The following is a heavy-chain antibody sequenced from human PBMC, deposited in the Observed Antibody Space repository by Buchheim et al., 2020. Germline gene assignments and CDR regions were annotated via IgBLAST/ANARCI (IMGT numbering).Heavy chain of an antibody. V-gene: IGHV4-59*01. CDR2: VYYSVSP. J-gene: IGHJ4*02. CDR3: ARDQGRDGYSL. CDR1: GGSISTYY. D-gene: IGHD5-24*01. Sequence: QVQLQESGPGLVKPSETLSLTCTVSGGSISTYYWSWIRQPPGKGLEWIGYVYYSVSPNYNPSLRSRVTISVDTSKNQLSLKLNSVTSADTAVYFCARDQGRDGYSLWGQGTL.